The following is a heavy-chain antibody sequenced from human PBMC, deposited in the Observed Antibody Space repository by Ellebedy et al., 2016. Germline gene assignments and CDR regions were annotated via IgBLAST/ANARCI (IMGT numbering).Heavy chain of an antibody. J-gene: IGHJ6*02. Sequence: SETLSLXCAVYGGSFSGYYWSWIRQPPGKGLEWIGEINHSGSTNYNPSLKSRVTISVDTSKNQFSLKLSSVTAADTAVYYCARGGTAMAYGYYYYYGMDVWGQGTTVTVSS. CDR3: ARGGTAMAYGYYYYYGMDV. CDR1: GGSFSGYY. D-gene: IGHD5-18*01. V-gene: IGHV4-34*01. CDR2: INHSGST.